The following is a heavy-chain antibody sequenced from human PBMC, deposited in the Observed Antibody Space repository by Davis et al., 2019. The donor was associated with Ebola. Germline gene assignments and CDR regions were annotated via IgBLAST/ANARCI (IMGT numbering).Heavy chain of an antibody. J-gene: IGHJ6*02. CDR2: INHSGST. D-gene: IGHD2-15*01. Sequence: SQTLSLTCAVYGGSFSGYYWSWIRQPPGKGLEWIGEINHSGSTNYNPSLKSPVTISVDTSKNQFSLKLSSVTAADTAVYYCASLKGLLHYYYGMDVWGQGTTVTVSS. CDR1: GGSFSGYY. CDR3: ASLKGLLHYYYGMDV. V-gene: IGHV4-34*01.